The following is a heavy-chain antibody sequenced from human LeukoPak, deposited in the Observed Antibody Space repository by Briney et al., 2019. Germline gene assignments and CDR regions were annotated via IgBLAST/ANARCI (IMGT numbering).Heavy chain of an antibody. D-gene: IGHD2-21*01. Sequence: GASLRLSCAASGFIFNKAWMNSVRQHPGEGPEWLGRIKSNNDGGTTDYASPVEGRFIISRDDSKNTICLQMNRLIIDDTAIYYCTPVMVEDRGFWGQGTLVTVSS. J-gene: IGHJ4*02. CDR3: TPVMVEDRGF. V-gene: IGHV3-15*01. CDR2: IKSNNDGGTT. CDR1: GFIFNKAW.